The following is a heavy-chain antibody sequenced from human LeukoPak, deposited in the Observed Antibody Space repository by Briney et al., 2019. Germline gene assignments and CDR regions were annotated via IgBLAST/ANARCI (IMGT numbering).Heavy chain of an antibody. V-gene: IGHV4-34*01. CDR3: AREGGYCSSTSCPISVYYYYYYMDV. J-gene: IGHJ6*03. CDR2: ITYSGST. Sequence: SETLSLTCAVYGGYFSGNHWSWIRQPPGRGLEWIGEITYSGSTRYNPSLKSRVTISADTSKNQFSLKLSSVTAADTAVYYCAREGGYCSSTSCPISVYYYYYYMDVWGKGTTVTVSS. CDR1: GGYFSGNH. D-gene: IGHD2-2*03.